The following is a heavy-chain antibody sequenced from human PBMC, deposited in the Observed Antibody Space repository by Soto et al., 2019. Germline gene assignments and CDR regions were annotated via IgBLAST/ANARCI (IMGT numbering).Heavy chain of an antibody. CDR1: GFTFDDYG. CDR3: ATYGGGYSGYDPIDY. CDR2: INWNGGST. D-gene: IGHD5-12*01. V-gene: IGHV3-20*04. J-gene: IGHJ4*02. Sequence: PGGSLRLSCAASGFTFDDYGMSWVRQAPGKGLEWVSGINWNGGSTGYADSVKGRFTISRDNAKNSLYLQMNSLRAEDTALYYCATYGGGYSGYDPIDYWGQGTLVTVSS.